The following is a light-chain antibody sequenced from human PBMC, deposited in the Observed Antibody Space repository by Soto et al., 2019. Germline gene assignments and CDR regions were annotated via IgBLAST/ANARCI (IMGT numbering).Light chain of an antibody. Sequence: DIPMTQSPSTLSASVGDRVTITCRASQSIRSWLAWYQQKPGKAPKLLIYQASTLGSGVPSRFSGSGSGTEFTLTISSLQPGDFATYYCQQYNAYSTFGQGTKLEIK. V-gene: IGKV1-5*03. CDR1: QSIRSW. J-gene: IGKJ2*01. CDR3: QQYNAYST. CDR2: QAS.